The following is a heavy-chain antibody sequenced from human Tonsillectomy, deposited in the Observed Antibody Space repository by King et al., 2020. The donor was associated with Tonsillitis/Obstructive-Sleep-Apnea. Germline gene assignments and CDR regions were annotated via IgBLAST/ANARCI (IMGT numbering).Heavy chain of an antibody. CDR2: IYSGGST. CDR1: GFTVSDKY. Sequence: VQLVESGGGLIQPGGSLRLSCAASGFTVSDKYMDWVRQAPGKGLEWVSVIYSGGSTNYADSVKGRFTISRDNSKNTLYLQMKSLRAEDTAVYYCARDSVGPIDYWGQGTLVTVSS. D-gene: IGHD2-15*01. V-gene: IGHV3-53*01. CDR3: ARDSVGPIDY. J-gene: IGHJ4*02.